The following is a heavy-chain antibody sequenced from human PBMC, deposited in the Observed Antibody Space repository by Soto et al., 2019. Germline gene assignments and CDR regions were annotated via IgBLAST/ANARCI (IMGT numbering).Heavy chain of an antibody. CDR2: ITTGGGST. V-gene: IGHV3-23*01. CDR1: GFSFSSYA. Sequence: EVQLLESGGGLVQPGGSLRLSCAASGFSFSSYAMAWVRQAPGKGLEWVSEITTGGGSTNYADSVKGRFTISRDNYRNTLFLQMNSLRAEDTATYYCAKGRGGYNYGLDSWGQGTLVTVSS. D-gene: IGHD5-18*01. CDR3: AKGRGGYNYGLDS. J-gene: IGHJ4*02.